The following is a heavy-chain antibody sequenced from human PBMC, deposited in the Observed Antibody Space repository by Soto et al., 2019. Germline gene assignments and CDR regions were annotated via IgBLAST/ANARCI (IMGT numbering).Heavy chain of an antibody. Sequence: GASLKISCKGSGYIFSTHWIGWVRQMPGKGLEWMGIISPGNSDTRYSPSFQGQITISADKSISTAYLQWRSLQASDTALYYCTRHSGLDSSGAYDYWGQGTLVTVSS. CDR3: TRHSGLDSSGAYDY. V-gene: IGHV5-51*01. J-gene: IGHJ4*02. D-gene: IGHD3-22*01. CDR1: GYIFSTHW. CDR2: ISPGNSDT.